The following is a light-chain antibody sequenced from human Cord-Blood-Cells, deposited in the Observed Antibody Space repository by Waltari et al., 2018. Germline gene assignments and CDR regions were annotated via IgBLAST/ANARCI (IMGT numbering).Light chain of an antibody. J-gene: IGLJ2*01. V-gene: IGLV2-23*01. CDR3: CSYAGSVV. CDR1: SSDVGSYNL. CDR2: EGS. Sequence: QSALTQPASGSGSPGQSITISCTGTSSDVGSYNLVSWYQRHPGKATKLVIYEGSKRPSGVSTSFSGSKSGHTASLTIAGLHAEDEADFYCCSYAGSVVFGGGTKLTVL.